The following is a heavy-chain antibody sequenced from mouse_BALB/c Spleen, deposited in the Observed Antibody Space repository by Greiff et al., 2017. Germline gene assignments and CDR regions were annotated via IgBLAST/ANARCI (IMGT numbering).Heavy chain of an antibody. Sequence: VHLVESGPGLVAPSQSLSITCTVSGFSLTGYGVNWVRQPPGKGLEWLGMIWGDGSTDYNSALKSRLSISKDNSKSQVFLKMNSLQTDDTARYYCARTYYRYDGYYYAMDYWGQGTSVTVSS. CDR2: IWGDGST. D-gene: IGHD2-14*01. J-gene: IGHJ4*01. CDR1: GFSLTGYG. CDR3: ARTYYRYDGYYYAMDY. V-gene: IGHV2-6-7*01.